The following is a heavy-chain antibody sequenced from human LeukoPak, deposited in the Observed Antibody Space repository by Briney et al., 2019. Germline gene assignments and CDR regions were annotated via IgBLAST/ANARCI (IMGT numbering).Heavy chain of an antibody. CDR2: IYYSGST. J-gene: IGHJ2*01. CDR1: GGSISSGDYY. V-gene: IGHV4-30-4*01. Sequence: PSQTLSLTCTVSGGSISSGDYYWSWIRQPLGKGLEWIGYIYYSGSTNYNPSLKSRVTISVDTSKNQFSLKLSSVTAADTAVYYCARGRSMVRGVIIKRDWYFDLWGRGTLVTVSS. CDR3: ARGRSMVRGVIIKRDWYFDL. D-gene: IGHD3-10*01.